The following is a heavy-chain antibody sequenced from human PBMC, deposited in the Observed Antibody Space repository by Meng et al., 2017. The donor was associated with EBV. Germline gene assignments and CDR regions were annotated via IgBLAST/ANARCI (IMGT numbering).Heavy chain of an antibody. CDR3: ASESGRGYTPDY. CDR2: FLPRLGAP. D-gene: IGHD3-10*01. J-gene: IGHJ4*02. CDR1: GGPFRYYA. V-gene: IGHV1-69*01. Sequence: HGQLVVSAAEVQQPGSSVNVSCKTSGGPFRYYAISWVRQAPGQGLEWLGGFLPRLGAPNYAQKFHGRVKITADESTSTHYMDLSSLRSEDTAIYYCASESGRGYTPDYWGQGTLVTVSS.